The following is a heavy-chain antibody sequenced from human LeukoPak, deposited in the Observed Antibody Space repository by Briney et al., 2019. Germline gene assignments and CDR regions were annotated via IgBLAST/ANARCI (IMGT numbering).Heavy chain of an antibody. CDR3: ARAHYDILTGASYYYYGMDV. V-gene: IGHV1-69*01. D-gene: IGHD3-9*01. CDR2: IIPIFGTA. CDR1: GGTFSSYA. Sequence: SVKVSCKASGGTFSSYAISWVRQAPGQGLEWMGGIIPIFGTANYAQKFQGRVTITADESTSTAYMELSSLRPEDTAVYYCARAHYDILTGASYYYYGMDVWGKGTTVTVSS. J-gene: IGHJ6*04.